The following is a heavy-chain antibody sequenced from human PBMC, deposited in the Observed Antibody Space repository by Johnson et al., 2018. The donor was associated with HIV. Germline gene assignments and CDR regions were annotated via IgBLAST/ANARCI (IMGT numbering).Heavy chain of an antibody. CDR2: IGTAGDT. CDR3: AKQETSPAAGTFGAFDI. Sequence: VQLVESGGGVVQPGRSLRLSGAASGFTFSSYDMHWVRQATGKGLEWVSAIGTAGDTYYPGSVKGRFTISRENAKNSLYLHMNSLRAEDTAVYYCAKQETSPAAGTFGAFDIWGQGTMVTVSS. V-gene: IGHV3-13*01. D-gene: IGHD6-13*01. J-gene: IGHJ3*02. CDR1: GFTFSSYD.